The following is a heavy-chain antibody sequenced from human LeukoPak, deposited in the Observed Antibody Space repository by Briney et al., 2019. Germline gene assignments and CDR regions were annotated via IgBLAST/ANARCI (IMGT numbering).Heavy chain of an antibody. Sequence: SETLSLTCTVSGGSISSYYWSWIRQPPGPGLEWIGYIYYSGSTNYNPSLKSRVTISVDTSKNQFSLTLSSVTAADTAVYYCARDYTYYYDSSCYAFDIWGQGTMVTVSS. CDR1: GGSISSYY. CDR3: ARDYTYYYDSSCYAFDI. V-gene: IGHV4-59*01. CDR2: IYYSGST. D-gene: IGHD3-22*01. J-gene: IGHJ3*02.